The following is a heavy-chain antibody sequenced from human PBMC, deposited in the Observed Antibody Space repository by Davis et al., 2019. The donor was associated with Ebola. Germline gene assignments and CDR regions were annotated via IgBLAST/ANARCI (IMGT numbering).Heavy chain of an antibody. CDR3: ARGLYSSSWIGGWFDP. Sequence: AASVKVSCKASEYTFTGHYIHWVRQAPGQGLEWMGRINPNTGGTNYAQKFQGRVTMTRDTSISTAYMELSRLRSDDTAVYYCARGLYSSSWIGGWFDPWGQGTLVTVSS. J-gene: IGHJ5*02. CDR1: EYTFTGHY. V-gene: IGHV1-2*06. CDR2: INPNTGGT. D-gene: IGHD6-13*01.